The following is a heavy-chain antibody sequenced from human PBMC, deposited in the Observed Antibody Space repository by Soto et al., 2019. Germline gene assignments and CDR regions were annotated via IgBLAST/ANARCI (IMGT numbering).Heavy chain of an antibody. D-gene: IGHD3-10*01. CDR2: TYYRSKWHN. CDR3: ARGYMIWGVNFDS. CDR1: GDSVSSNSAA. Sequence: QVQLQQSGPGLVKPSQTLSLTCAISGDSVSSNSAAWNWIRQSPSRGLEWLGRTYYRSKWHNDYAVSVKSRIXXNXDXXKNHFSLQLNSVTPEDTAVYYCARGYMIWGVNFDSWGQGTMVTVSS. V-gene: IGHV6-1*01. J-gene: IGHJ4*02.